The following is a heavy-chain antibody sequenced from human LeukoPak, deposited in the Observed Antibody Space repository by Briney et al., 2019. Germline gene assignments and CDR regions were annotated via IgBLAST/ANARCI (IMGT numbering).Heavy chain of an antibody. Sequence: SETLSLTCSVSGGSINSYYWTWIRQPPGKGLEWIGHIYSTGSTVYNPSLKSRVTISIDGSKNQFSLKLSSVTAADTAVYTCARLKGTAMVDYWGQGTLVTVSS. V-gene: IGHV4-59*13. CDR2: IYSTGST. J-gene: IGHJ4*02. D-gene: IGHD5-18*01. CDR3: ARLKGTAMVDY. CDR1: GGSINSYY.